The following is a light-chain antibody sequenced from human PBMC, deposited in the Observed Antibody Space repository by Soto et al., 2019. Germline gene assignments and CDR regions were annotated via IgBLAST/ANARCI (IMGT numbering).Light chain of an antibody. CDR1: QSINTY. V-gene: IGKV3-11*01. J-gene: IGKJ4*01. Sequence: EIVLTQSPATLSLSPGERATLSCRASQSINTYIVWYQQRPGQAPGLLMYDASSRATGIPARFSGSGSGTDFTLTISSLEPEDFAIYYCQHRYNWPLTFGGGTKVEI. CDR3: QHRYNWPLT. CDR2: DAS.